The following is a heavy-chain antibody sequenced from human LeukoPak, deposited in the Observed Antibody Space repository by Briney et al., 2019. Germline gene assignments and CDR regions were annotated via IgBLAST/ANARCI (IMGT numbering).Heavy chain of an antibody. Sequence: ASVKVSCKASGYTFSSYYMHWVRQAPGQGLEWMGWINPNSGGTNYAQKFQGRVTMTRDTSISTAYMELSRLRSDDTAVYYCARARGRYSSSSEGVDYWGQGTLVTVSS. D-gene: IGHD6-6*01. CDR3: ARARGRYSSSSEGVDY. CDR1: GYTFSSYY. J-gene: IGHJ4*02. V-gene: IGHV1-2*02. CDR2: INPNSGGT.